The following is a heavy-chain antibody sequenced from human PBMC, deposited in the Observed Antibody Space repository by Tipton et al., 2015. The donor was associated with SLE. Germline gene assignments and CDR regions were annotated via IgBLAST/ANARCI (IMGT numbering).Heavy chain of an antibody. J-gene: IGHJ4*02. V-gene: IGHV1-2*02. CDR3: ARGNNWNDAPDY. D-gene: IGHD1-1*01. Sequence: QSGAEVKKPGASVKVSCKASGYTFTGYYMNWVRQAPGQGLEWMGWINPNSGGTNHAQKFQGRVTMTRDTSISTAYMELSRLRSDDTAVYYCARGNNWNDAPDYWGQGTLVTVSS. CDR1: GYTFTGYY. CDR2: INPNSGGT.